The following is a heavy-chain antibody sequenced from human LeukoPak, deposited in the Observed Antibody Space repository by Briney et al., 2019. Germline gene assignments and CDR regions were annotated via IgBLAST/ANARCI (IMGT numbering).Heavy chain of an antibody. CDR3: ARGGRSLVAAQFDL. D-gene: IGHD2-15*01. Sequence: SETLSLTCAVYGGSFSGYYWSWIRQPPGKGLEWIGEINHSGSTNYNPSLKSRVTISVDTSKNQFSLKLSSVTAADTAVYYCARGGRSLVAAQFDLWGRGTLVTVSS. CDR1: GGSFSGYY. J-gene: IGHJ2*01. CDR2: INHSGST. V-gene: IGHV4-34*01.